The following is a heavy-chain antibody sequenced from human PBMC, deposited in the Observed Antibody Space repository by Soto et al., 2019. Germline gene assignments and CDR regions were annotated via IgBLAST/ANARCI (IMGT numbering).Heavy chain of an antibody. Sequence: SETLSLTCAVYGGSFSGYYWSWIRQPPGKGLEWIGEINHSGSTNYNPSLKSRVTISVDTSKNQFSLKLSSVTAADTAVYYCARVSIRGYSYGYSGGWFEPWGQGTLVTVSS. CDR2: INHSGST. J-gene: IGHJ5*02. V-gene: IGHV4-34*01. CDR3: ARVSIRGYSYGYSGGWFEP. D-gene: IGHD5-18*01. CDR1: GGSFSGYY.